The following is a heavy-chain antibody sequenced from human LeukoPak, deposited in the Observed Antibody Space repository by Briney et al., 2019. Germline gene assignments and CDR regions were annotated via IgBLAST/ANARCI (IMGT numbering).Heavy chain of an antibody. V-gene: IGHV4-59*01. CDR2: IYSSGST. J-gene: IGHJ3*02. D-gene: IGHD3-22*01. CDR1: GGSISSYH. CDR3: ARARNYYDSSGFYYEGDAFDI. Sequence: ETLSLTCTVSGGSISSYHWSWIRQPPGKGLECIGYIYSSGSTNYNPSLKSRVTISVDTSKNQFSLKLSSVTAADTAVYYCARARNYYDSSGFYYEGDAFDIWGQGTMVTVSS.